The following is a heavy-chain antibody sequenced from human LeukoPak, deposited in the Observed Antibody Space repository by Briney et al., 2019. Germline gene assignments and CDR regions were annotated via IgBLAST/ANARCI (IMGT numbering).Heavy chain of an antibody. CDR1: GFTFDDYA. Sequence: GGSLRLSCAASGFTFDDYAMHWVRQAPGEGLGWVSGISWNSGSIGYADSVKGRFTISRDNAKNSLYLQMNSLRAEDMALYYCPKAPGATIDLAAFDIWRQGTMVTVSS. CDR3: PKAPGATIDLAAFDI. J-gene: IGHJ3*02. CDR2: ISWNSGSI. V-gene: IGHV3-9*03. D-gene: IGHD5-12*01.